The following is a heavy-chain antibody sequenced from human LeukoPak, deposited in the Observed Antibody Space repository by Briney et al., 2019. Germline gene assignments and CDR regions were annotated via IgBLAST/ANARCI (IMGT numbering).Heavy chain of an antibody. D-gene: IGHD3-16*02. CDR2: IKQDGSEK. J-gene: IGHJ4*02. V-gene: IGHV3-7*01. Sequence: GGSLRLSCAASGFIFSSYWMSWVRQAPGKGLEWVANIKQDGSEKYYVDSVKGRFTISRDNAKNSLYLQMNSLRAEDTAVYYCARASFGGVIAPTGYWGQGTLVTVSS. CDR1: GFIFSSYW. CDR3: ARASFGGVIAPTGY.